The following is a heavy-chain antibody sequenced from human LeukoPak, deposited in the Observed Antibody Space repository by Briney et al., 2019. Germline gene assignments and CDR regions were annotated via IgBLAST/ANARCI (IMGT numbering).Heavy chain of an antibody. Sequence: GGSLRLSCAASGFTFRRCAMICVRYATGKGLEWLSDLSGSGDSTYYPGCVTAQFTISRDNPKNTLYLQMNSLRAEDTAVYYCAKGATRKGRSTSYYFAYWVQGTLVTVSA. CDR1: GFTFRRCA. CDR2: LSGSGDST. D-gene: IGHD2-15*01. V-gene: IGHV3-23*01. J-gene: IGHJ4*02. CDR3: AKGATRKGRSTSYYFAY.